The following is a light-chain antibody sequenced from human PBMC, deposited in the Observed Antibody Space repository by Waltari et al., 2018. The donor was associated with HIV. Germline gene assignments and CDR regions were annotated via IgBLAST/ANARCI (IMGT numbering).Light chain of an antibody. Sequence: QSVLTQPPSVSGAPGQRVTISCTGSSPDIGAGYDVHWYQQLPGAAPKLLIYANIKRPSGVPDRFSGSKSGTSASLAITGLQAEDEADYYCQSYDSSHVVFGGGTKVTVL. V-gene: IGLV1-40*01. CDR1: SPDIGAGYD. J-gene: IGLJ2*01. CDR3: QSYDSSHVV. CDR2: ANI.